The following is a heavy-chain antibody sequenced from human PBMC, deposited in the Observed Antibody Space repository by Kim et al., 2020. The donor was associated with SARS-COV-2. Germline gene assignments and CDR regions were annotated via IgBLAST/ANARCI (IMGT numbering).Heavy chain of an antibody. V-gene: IGHV3-15*01. Sequence: GGSLRLSCAASGFTFSNAWMSWVRQAPGKGLEWVGRIKSKTDGGTTDYAAPVKGRFTISRDDSKNTLYLQMNSLKTEDTAVYYCTTMGGDCSSTSCYDHYYYYGMDVWGQGTTVTVSS. D-gene: IGHD2-2*01. CDR1: GFTFSNAW. CDR2: IKSKTDGGTT. J-gene: IGHJ6*02. CDR3: TTMGGDCSSTSCYDHYYYYGMDV.